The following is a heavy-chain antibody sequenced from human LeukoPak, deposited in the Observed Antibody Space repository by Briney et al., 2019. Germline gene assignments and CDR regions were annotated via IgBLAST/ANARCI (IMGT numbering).Heavy chain of an antibody. CDR3: VRDQSGITGTIWFDP. CDR2: ISSSSSYI. J-gene: IGHJ5*02. D-gene: IGHD1-7*01. Sequence: PEGSLRLSCAASGFTFSSYSMNWVRQAPGKGLEWVSSISSSSSYIYYADSVKGRFTISRDNAKNSLYLQMNSLRAEDTAVYYCVRDQSGITGTIWFDPWGQGTLVTVSS. V-gene: IGHV3-21*01. CDR1: GFTFSSYS.